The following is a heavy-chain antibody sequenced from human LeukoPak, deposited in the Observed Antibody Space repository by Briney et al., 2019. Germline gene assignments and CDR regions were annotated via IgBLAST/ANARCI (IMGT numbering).Heavy chain of an antibody. D-gene: IGHD1-1*01. CDR1: GGSISSSSYY. V-gene: IGHV4-39*01. J-gene: IGHJ5*02. CDR3: ARRRPEDDFDP. Sequence: SETLSLTCTVSGGSISSSSYYWGWIRQPPGKGLERIGSIYYSGSTYYNPSLKSRVTISVDTSKNQFSLKLSSVTAADTAVYYCARRRPEDDFDPWGQGTLVTVSS. CDR2: IYYSGST.